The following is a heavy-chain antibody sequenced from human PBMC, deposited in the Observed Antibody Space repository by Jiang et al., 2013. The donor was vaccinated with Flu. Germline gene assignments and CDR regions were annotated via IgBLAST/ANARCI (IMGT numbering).Heavy chain of an antibody. J-gene: IGHJ6*02. CDR3: ARGSQAADYYYGMDV. CDR1: GGTFSRYA. D-gene: IGHD6-13*01. CDR2: SIPIVGTA. Sequence: VKKPGSSVKVSCKASGGTFSRYAISWVRQALDKGLSGWEGSIPIVGTAKYAQRFQGRLTISAHESTRTADIELSSLTSDDTAVYYCARGSQAADYYYGMDVWGQGTTVTVS. V-gene: IGHV1-69*01.